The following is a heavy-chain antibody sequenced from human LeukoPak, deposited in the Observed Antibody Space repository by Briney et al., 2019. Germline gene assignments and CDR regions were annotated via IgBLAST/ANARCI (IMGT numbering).Heavy chain of an antibody. D-gene: IGHD2-8*01. J-gene: IGHJ3*02. CDR2: INSDGSST. CDR3: ARSIYCTNGVCHDAFDI. CDR1: GFTFSSYW. V-gene: IGHV3-74*01. Sequence: GGSLRLSCAASGFTFSSYWMHWVRQAPGKGLVWVSRINSDGSSTSYADSVKGRFTISRDNAKNTLYLQMNSLRAEDTAVYYCARSIYCTNGVCHDAFDIWGQGTMVTVSS.